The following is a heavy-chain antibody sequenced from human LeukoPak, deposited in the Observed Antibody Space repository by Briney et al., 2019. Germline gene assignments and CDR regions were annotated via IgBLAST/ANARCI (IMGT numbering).Heavy chain of an antibody. CDR3: AGYDSSGYSN. V-gene: IGHV3-33*08. D-gene: IGHD3-22*01. CDR1: GFTFSSYW. CDR2: IWYDGSNK. Sequence: GGSLRLSCAASGFTFSSYWMSWVRQAPGKGLEWVAVIWYDGSNKYYADSVKGRFTISRDNSKNTLYLQMNSLRAEDTAVYYCAGYDSSGYSNWGQGTLVTVSS. J-gene: IGHJ4*02.